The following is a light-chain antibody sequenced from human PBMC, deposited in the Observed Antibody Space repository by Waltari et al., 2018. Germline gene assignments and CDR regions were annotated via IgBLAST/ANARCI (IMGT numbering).Light chain of an antibody. CDR3: QQYNEWPYT. CDR2: VTS. CDR1: KSVGNN. J-gene: IGKJ2*01. Sequence: ETIMTQSPATLSVSPGETATLSCRASKSVGNNLAWFQQTPGQAPRLLIYVTSSRSTNIPGRFSGAGSGTDFTLTISGLQSEDFAVYYCQQYNEWPYTFGQGT. V-gene: IGKV3-15*01.